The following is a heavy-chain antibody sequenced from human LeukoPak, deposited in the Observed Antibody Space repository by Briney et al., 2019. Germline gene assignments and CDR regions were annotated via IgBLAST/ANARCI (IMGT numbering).Heavy chain of an antibody. V-gene: IGHV4-34*01. CDR1: VGSFSGYY. D-gene: IGHD4-17*01. Sequence: SETLSLTCAVCVGSFSGYYWSWIRQPPGKGLEWIGEINHSGSTNYNPSLKSLVTISVDTSKNQFSLKLSSVTDADTDVYYCARVSFSDYVPWGQGTLVTVSS. CDR3: ARVSFSDYVP. J-gene: IGHJ5*02. CDR2: INHSGST.